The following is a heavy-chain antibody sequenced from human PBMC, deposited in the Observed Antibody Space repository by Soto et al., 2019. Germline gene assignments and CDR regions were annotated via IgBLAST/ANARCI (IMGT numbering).Heavy chain of an antibody. CDR2: IKQDGSEK. CDR3: SREAGSSWYGGSNGSAS. D-gene: IGHD6-13*01. Sequence: GCLKLACASSGFRLNSYVMGGSFQNQGKGLEWVANIKQDGSEKYYVDSVKGRFTISRDNAKNSLYLQMNSLRAEDTAVYYCSREAGSSWYGGSNGSASWVQGTLVTVFS. V-gene: IGHV3-7*01. J-gene: IGHJ1*01. CDR1: GFRLNSYV.